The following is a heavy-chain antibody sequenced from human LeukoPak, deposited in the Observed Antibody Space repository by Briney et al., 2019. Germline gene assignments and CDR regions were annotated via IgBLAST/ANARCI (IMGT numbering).Heavy chain of an antibody. Sequence: PGGSLRLSCAASGFTFSNYAMSWVRQAPGKGLEWVSAIAGSGGSTYYADSVKGRFTISRDNPKNTLYLQMNSLRAEDTAVYYCAKWGDYDILTGYYDSDYWGQGTLVTVSS. CDR2: IAGSGGST. J-gene: IGHJ4*02. CDR3: AKWGDYDILTGYYDSDY. CDR1: GFTFSNYA. D-gene: IGHD3-9*01. V-gene: IGHV3-23*01.